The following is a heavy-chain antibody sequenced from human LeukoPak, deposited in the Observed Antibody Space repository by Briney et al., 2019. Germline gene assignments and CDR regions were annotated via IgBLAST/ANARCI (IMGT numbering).Heavy chain of an antibody. J-gene: IGHJ6*02. CDR3: ASWPFSLGYYGMDV. CDR1: GGSISSYY. Sequence: SETRSLTCTVSGGSISSYYWSWIRQPPGKGLEWIGYIYYSGSTNYNPSLKSRVTISVDTSKNQFSLKLSSVTAADTAVYYCASWPFSLGYYGMDVWGQGTTVTVSS. V-gene: IGHV4-59*08. CDR2: IYYSGST.